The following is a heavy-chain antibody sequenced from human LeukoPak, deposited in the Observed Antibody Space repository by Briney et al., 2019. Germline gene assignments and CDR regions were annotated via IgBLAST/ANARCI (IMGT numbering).Heavy chain of an antibody. D-gene: IGHD2-2*01. J-gene: IGHJ4*02. CDR2: IKPDGSKK. CDR1: RFTFSSYW. V-gene: IGHV3-7*03. Sequence: PGGSLRLSCAASRFTFSSYWMTWVRQAPGKGPEWVANIKPDGSKKSYVDSVKGRFTISRDNAKNSLYLQMNGLRADDTGVYYCASQPAAADVDYWGQGTLVTVSS. CDR3: ASQPAAADVDY.